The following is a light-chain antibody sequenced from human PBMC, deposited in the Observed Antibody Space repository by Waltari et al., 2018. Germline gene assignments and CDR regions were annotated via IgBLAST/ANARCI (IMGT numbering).Light chain of an antibody. V-gene: IGKV3-20*01. J-gene: IGKJ1*01. CDR1: EIVSRA. CDR3: QHYLRLPVT. CDR2: GAS. Sequence: EIVLTQSPGTLSLSVGERATVSCRASEIVSRALAWYQQKPGQAPRLLIYGASTRATGIPDRFSGSGSGTDFSLTISRLEPDDFAVYYCQHYLRLPVTFGQGTTVEI.